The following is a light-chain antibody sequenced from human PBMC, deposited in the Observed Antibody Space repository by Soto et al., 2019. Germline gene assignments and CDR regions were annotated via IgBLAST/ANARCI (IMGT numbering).Light chain of an antibody. Sequence: EIVVTQSPATLSESPGERATLSCRGSQSVSRNCAWYQQKSGQAPRLLLYGASTRATGIPARFSGSVSGTEFTLAISSLQSEDFAVYYCEQYNNWTLHTFGQGTKLEIK. CDR1: QSVSRN. V-gene: IGKV3-15*01. J-gene: IGKJ2*01. CDR3: EQYNNWTLHT. CDR2: GAS.